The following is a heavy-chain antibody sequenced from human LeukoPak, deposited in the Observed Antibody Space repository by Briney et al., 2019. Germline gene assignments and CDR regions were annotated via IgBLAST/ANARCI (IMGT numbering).Heavy chain of an antibody. CDR1: GFTFSSYA. J-gene: IGHJ4*02. Sequence: GGSLRLSCAASGFTFSSYAMSWVRQAPGKGLEWVSAISGSGGSTYYADSMKGRFTISRDNSKNTLYLQMNSLRAEDTAVYYCAKVRVRYFDWLSYFDYWGQGTLVTVSS. V-gene: IGHV3-23*01. CDR2: ISGSGGST. CDR3: AKVRVRYFDWLSYFDY. D-gene: IGHD3-9*01.